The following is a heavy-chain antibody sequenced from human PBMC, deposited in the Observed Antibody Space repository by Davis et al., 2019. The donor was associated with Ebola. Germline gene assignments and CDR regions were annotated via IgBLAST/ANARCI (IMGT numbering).Heavy chain of an antibody. CDR3: ARETLWAASSGYEGRENWFDP. CDR1: GGSISSSNW. CDR2: IYHSGST. D-gene: IGHD5-12*01. V-gene: IGHV4-4*02. J-gene: IGHJ5*02. Sequence: PSETLSLTCAVSGGSISSSNWWSWVRQPPGKGLEWIGEIYHSGSTNYNPSLKSRVTISVDKSKNQFSLKLSSVTAADTAVYYCARETLWAASSGYEGRENWFDPWGQGTLVTVSS.